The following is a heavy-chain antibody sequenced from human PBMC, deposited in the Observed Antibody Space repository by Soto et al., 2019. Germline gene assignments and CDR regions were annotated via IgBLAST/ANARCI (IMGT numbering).Heavy chain of an antibody. CDR3: ARYWHSYSLNYYRGMDV. V-gene: IGHV5-51*07. Sequence: GESLKIACKGSGYNFATDWIGWVHQMPGKGLEWMGIIYPVDSDTRYSPSFQGQVTISADKSISTAYLQWSSLKASDTAMYYCARYWHSYSLNYYRGMDVWGQGTTDTVSS. J-gene: IGHJ6*02. CDR1: GYNFATDW. D-gene: IGHD5-18*01. CDR2: IYPVDSDT.